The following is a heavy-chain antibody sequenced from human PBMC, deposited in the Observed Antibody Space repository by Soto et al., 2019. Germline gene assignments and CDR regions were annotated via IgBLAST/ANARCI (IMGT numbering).Heavy chain of an antibody. CDR3: AGTTSHYWYYMDV. Sequence: QVQLQESGPGLVKPSQTLSLTCAISGDSVSSNSAAWNWIRQSPSRGLESLGRTYYRSRWYNYYAVSVRSRITVNPDKSKNQFSLQLTSVTPEDTAVYYCAGTTSHYWYYMDVWGKGTTVTVSS. D-gene: IGHD1-7*01. J-gene: IGHJ6*03. CDR1: GDSVSSNSAA. V-gene: IGHV6-1*01. CDR2: TYYRSRWYN.